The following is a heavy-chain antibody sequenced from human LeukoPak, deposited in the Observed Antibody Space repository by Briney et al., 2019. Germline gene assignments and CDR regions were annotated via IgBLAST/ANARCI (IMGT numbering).Heavy chain of an antibody. V-gene: IGHV3-30*19. CDR1: GFTFSSYG. CDR3: ARARYSSSWYGDY. J-gene: IGHJ4*02. CDR2: ILNDGINK. Sequence: GGSLRLSCAASGFTFSSYGMHWVRRAPGKGLEWVAGILNDGINKYYADSVKGRFTISRDNSKNTLYLQMNSLRAGDTAVYYCARARYSSSWYGDYWGQGTLVTVSS. D-gene: IGHD6-13*01.